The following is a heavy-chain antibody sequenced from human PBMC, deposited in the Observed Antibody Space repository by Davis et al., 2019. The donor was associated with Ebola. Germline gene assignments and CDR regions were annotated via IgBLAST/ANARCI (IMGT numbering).Heavy chain of an antibody. J-gene: IGHJ4*02. CDR2: INSDGSST. Sequence: PGGFLRLSCAASGFTFSSYWMHWVRQAPGKGLVWVSRINSDGSSTSYADSVKGRFTISRDNAKNTLYLQMNSLRAEDTAVYYCASTYSYYYDSSGYIDYWGQGTLVTVSS. D-gene: IGHD3-22*01. CDR3: ASTYSYYYDSSGYIDY. V-gene: IGHV3-74*01. CDR1: GFTFSSYW.